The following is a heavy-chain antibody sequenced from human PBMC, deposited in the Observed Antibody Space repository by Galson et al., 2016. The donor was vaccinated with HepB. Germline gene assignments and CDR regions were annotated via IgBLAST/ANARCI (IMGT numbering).Heavy chain of an antibody. V-gene: IGHV3-74*01. CDR2: INSDGSST. D-gene: IGHD2-2*01. Sequence: SLRLSCAASGFNFNSYWMHWVRQAPGKGLVWVSRINSDGSSTSYADSVKGRFTISRDNAKNTLYLQMNSLRAEDTAVYYCAKGFCSSTSCYASFAGYQYMDVWGKGTTVTVSS. CDR3: AKGFCSSTSCYASFAGYQYMDV. J-gene: IGHJ6*03. CDR1: GFNFNSYW.